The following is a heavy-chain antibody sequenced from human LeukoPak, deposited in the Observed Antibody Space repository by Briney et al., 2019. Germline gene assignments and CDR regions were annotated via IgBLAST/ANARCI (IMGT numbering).Heavy chain of an antibody. D-gene: IGHD6-25*01. Sequence: GGSLRLSCAASGFTFSSYSLNWVRQAPGKGLEWVSAISSGSSYIYYADAVKGRFTITRDNAKNSLYLQMNSLRADDTAVYYCARDSGRVVDYWSQGTLVTVSA. J-gene: IGHJ4*02. CDR1: GFTFSSYS. CDR3: ARDSGRVVDY. V-gene: IGHV3-21*01. CDR2: ISSGSSYI.